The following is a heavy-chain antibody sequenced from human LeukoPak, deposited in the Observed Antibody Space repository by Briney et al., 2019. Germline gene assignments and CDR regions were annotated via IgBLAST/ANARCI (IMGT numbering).Heavy chain of an antibody. D-gene: IGHD3-9*01. J-gene: IGHJ4*02. Sequence: GGSLRLSCAASGFTFSSFGMNWVRQAPGKGLEWVSYISSSSSTTYYADSVKGRFTISRDNAKNSLYLQMNSLRPEDTAVYYCARGPDYDILADYFDYWGQGTLVTVSS. CDR2: ISSSSSTT. CDR1: GFTFSSFG. V-gene: IGHV3-48*01. CDR3: ARGPDYDILADYFDY.